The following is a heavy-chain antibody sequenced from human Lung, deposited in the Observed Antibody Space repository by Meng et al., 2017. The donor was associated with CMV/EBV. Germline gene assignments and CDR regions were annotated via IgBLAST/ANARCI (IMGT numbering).Heavy chain of an antibody. CDR2: IKSRNDGGTA. J-gene: IGHJ4*02. CDR1: GFTFRTTW. Sequence: LSLTCAASGFTFRTTWMSWVRQAPGKGLDWVGRIKSRNDGGTADHGTPVKGRFTISRDDSKDTLYLQMNSLKVEDTAIYYCTTGFGTAEAFWGQGTLVTVSS. D-gene: IGHD1-1*01. V-gene: IGHV3-15*01. CDR3: TTGFGTAEAF.